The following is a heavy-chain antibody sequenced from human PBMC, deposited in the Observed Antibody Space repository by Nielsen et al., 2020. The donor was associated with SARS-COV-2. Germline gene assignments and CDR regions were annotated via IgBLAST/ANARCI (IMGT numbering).Heavy chain of an antibody. Sequence: SETLSLTCAVSGGSISSSNWWSWVRQPPGKGLEWIGEIYHSGSTNYNPSLKSRVTISVDTSKNQFSLKLSSVTAADTAVYYCARGFHGSGSGNWFDPWGQGTLVTVSS. CDR1: GGSISSSNW. V-gene: IGHV4-4*02. CDR3: ARGFHGSGSGNWFDP. D-gene: IGHD3-10*01. J-gene: IGHJ5*02. CDR2: IYHSGST.